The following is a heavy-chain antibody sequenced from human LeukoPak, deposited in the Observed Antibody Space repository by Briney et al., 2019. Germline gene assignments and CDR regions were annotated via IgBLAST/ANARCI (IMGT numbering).Heavy chain of an antibody. CDR3: ARDFQGYYYYGMDV. J-gene: IGHJ6*02. V-gene: IGHV1-2*06. CDR1: GYTFTGYY. CDR2: INPNSGGT. Sequence: ASVKVSCKASGYTFTGYYMHWVRQAPGQGLEWMGRINPNSGGTNYAQKFQGRVTMTRDTSTSTVYMELGSLRSEDTAVYYCARDFQGYYYYGMDVWGQGTTVTVS.